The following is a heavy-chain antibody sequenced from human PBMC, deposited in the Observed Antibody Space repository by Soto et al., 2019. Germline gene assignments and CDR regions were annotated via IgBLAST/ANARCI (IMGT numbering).Heavy chain of an antibody. V-gene: IGHV4-34*01. Sequence: QVQLQQWGAGLLKPSETLSLTCAVYGGSFSGYYWSWIRQPPGKGLEWIGEINHSGSTNYNPSLKSRVTISVDTSKHQFSLKLSSVTAADTAVYYCARGNPFYYGSGSSSYYYMDVWGKGTTVTVSS. CDR3: ARGNPFYYGSGSSSYYYMDV. CDR2: INHSGST. CDR1: GGSFSGYY. J-gene: IGHJ6*03. D-gene: IGHD3-10*01.